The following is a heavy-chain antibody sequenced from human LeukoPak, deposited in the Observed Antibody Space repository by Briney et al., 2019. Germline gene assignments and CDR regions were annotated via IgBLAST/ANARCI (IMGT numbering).Heavy chain of an antibody. CDR1: GYTFTDYY. J-gene: IGHJ4*02. CDR2: ITPNSGAT. Sequence: ASVKVSCKASGYTFTDYYMHWVRQAPGQGLEWMGWITPNSGATKYAQKFRGRVSMTRDASINTAYMELSRLRSDDTAIYYCARVSRFYYDSSGDFDYWGQGTLVTVSS. V-gene: IGHV1-2*02. CDR3: ARVSRFYYDSSGDFDY. D-gene: IGHD3-22*01.